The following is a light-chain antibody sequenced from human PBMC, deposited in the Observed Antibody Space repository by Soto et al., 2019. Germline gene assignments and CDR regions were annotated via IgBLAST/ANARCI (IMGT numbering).Light chain of an antibody. CDR2: EVS. Sequence: QSALTQPPSASGSPGQSVTISCTGTSSDVGGYNFVSWYQQHPGKAPKLMIYEVSKRPSGVPDRFSGSKSGNTASLTVSGLKAEDEAEYHCSSYAGSNSVVFGGGTKLTVL. CDR3: SSYAGSNSVV. CDR1: SSDVGGYNF. V-gene: IGLV2-8*01. J-gene: IGLJ2*01.